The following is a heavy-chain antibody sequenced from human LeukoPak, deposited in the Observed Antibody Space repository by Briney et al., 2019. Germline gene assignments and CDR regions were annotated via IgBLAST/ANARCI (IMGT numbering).Heavy chain of an antibody. J-gene: IGHJ4*02. Sequence: PGGSLRLSCAASGFSFNSDWMDWVRQAPGKGLEWVANIKHDESEKNYLDSVKGRFTISRDNAQNSLYLQMNGLRVEDTAVYYCTRRLDDWGQGNLVTVSS. CDR2: IKHDESEK. D-gene: IGHD3-16*01. V-gene: IGHV3-7*01. CDR3: TRRLDD. CDR1: GFSFNSDW.